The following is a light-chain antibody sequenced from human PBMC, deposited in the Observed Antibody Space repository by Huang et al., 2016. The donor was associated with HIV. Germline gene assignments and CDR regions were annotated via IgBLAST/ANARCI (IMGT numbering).Light chain of an antibody. CDR2: KAS. Sequence: DIQMTQSPSTLSAAVGDRVTITCRARQSVTIWLAWFQQKPGKAPKLLIYKASTLESGVPAWFSGSGSGTEFTLTIDSLQPDDVATYYCQQYSRSATFGQGTKLEIK. CDR1: QSVTIW. V-gene: IGKV1-5*03. CDR3: QQYSRSAT. J-gene: IGKJ2*01.